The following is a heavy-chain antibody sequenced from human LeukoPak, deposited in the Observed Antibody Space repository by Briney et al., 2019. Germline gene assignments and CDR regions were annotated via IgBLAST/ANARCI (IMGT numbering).Heavy chain of an antibody. CDR1: GFTFSSYD. V-gene: IGHV3-7*01. J-gene: IGHJ4*02. Sequence: GGSLRLSCAASGFTFSSYDMSWVRQAPGKGLEWVANIKQDGSEKYYVDSVKGRFSISRDNAKNSLYLQMDSLRAEDTAIYYCASTSISWGQGTLVTVSS. D-gene: IGHD2-2*01. CDR2: IKQDGSEK. CDR3: ASTSIS.